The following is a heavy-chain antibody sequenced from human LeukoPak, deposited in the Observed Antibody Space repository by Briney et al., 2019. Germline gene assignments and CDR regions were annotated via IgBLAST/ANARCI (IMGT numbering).Heavy chain of an antibody. Sequence: PSQTLSLTCTVSGGSVSGHYWSWISQTPGRGMGWNGYILYSGSTRYNPSLGSRVTISVDTSKDLFSLKLTSVTAADTALYYCARHRGQYNAHDAFDIWGQGTLVAVSS. CDR3: ARHRGQYNAHDAFDI. J-gene: IGHJ3*02. CDR2: ILYSGST. CDR1: GGSVSGHY. V-gene: IGHV4-59*08. D-gene: IGHD1-14*01.